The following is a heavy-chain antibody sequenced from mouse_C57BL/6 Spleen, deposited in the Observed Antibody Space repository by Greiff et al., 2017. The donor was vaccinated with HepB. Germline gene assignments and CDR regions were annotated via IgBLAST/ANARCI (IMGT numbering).Heavy chain of an antibody. D-gene: IGHD1-1*01. CDR3: ARHVYYYGSSYRAWFAY. CDR1: GFTFSSYT. V-gene: IGHV5-9*01. J-gene: IGHJ3*01. Sequence: EVQLLESGGGFVKPGGSLTLSCAASGFTFSSYTMSWVRQTPEKRLEWVATISGGGGNTYYPDSVKGRFTISRDNAKHTLYLQMSSLRSEDMASNYGARHVYYYGSSYRAWFAYWGQGTLVTVSA. CDR2: ISGGGGNT.